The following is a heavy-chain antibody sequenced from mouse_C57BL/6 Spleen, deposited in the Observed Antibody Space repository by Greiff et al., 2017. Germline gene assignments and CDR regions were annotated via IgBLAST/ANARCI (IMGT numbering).Heavy chain of an antibody. J-gene: IGHJ2*01. D-gene: IGHD1-1*01. Sequence: QVQLKQPGAELVRPGTSVKLSCKASGYTFTSYWMHWVKQRPGQGLEWIGVIDPSDSYTNYNQKFKGKATLTVDTSSSTAYMQLSSLTSEDSAVYYCARRITTGVAMDFDYWGQGTTLTVSS. V-gene: IGHV1-59*01. CDR1: GYTFTSYW. CDR2: IDPSDSYT. CDR3: ARRITTGVAMDFDY.